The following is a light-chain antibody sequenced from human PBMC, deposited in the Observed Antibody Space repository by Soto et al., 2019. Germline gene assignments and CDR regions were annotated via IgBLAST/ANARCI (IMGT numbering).Light chain of an antibody. J-gene: IGKJ1*01. CDR3: QQSYSTPRT. CDR1: QSISSY. V-gene: IGKV1-39*01. Sequence: DIQMTQSPSSLSASVGERVTITCRPSQSISSYLNWYQQKPGKAPKLLIYAASSLQSGVPSTFSGSGSGTDFTLTISSLQPEDFATYYCQQSYSTPRTFGQGTKVEIK. CDR2: AAS.